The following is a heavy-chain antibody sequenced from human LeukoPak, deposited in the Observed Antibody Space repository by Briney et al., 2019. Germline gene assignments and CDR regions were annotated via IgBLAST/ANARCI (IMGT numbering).Heavy chain of an antibody. V-gene: IGHV3-23*01. CDR2: ISGSGDRT. CDR1: GITASSYA. Sequence: GGSLRLSCAASGITASSYAMTWVRQAPGKGLEWVSSISGSGDRTMYADSVKGRFTISRDNFKNTLYLQMNSLRAEDTALYHCAKDPNGDYIGAFDMWGQGTMVTVS. D-gene: IGHD4-17*01. CDR3: AKDPNGDYIGAFDM. J-gene: IGHJ3*02.